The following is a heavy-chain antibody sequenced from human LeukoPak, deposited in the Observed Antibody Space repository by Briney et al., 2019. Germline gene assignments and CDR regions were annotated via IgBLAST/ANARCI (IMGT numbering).Heavy chain of an antibody. V-gene: IGHV1-18*01. D-gene: IGHD3-22*01. CDR2: ISVYNGNT. Sequence: ASVKVSCKASGYTFSNYGISWVRQAPGQGLEWMGWISVYNGNTHYAQKLQGRVTMTTDTSTSTAYMELRSLRSDDTAVYYCARDYYDSVNYYRHDAFDIWGQGTMVTVSS. J-gene: IGHJ3*02. CDR1: GYTFSNYG. CDR3: ARDYYDSVNYYRHDAFDI.